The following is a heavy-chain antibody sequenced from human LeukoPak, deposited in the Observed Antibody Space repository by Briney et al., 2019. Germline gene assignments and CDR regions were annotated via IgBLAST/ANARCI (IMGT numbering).Heavy chain of an antibody. D-gene: IGHD1-26*01. CDR1: GFTFSSYA. CDR3: AKDVVAAPSRFDS. Sequence: GGSLRLSCAASGFTFSSYAMSWVRQAPGKGLEWVSAISGSGGSTYYTDSVKGRFTISRDNSKNTLYLQMNSLRAEDTAVYCCAKDVVAAPSRFDSWGQGTLVTVSS. V-gene: IGHV3-23*01. CDR2: ISGSGGST. J-gene: IGHJ4*02.